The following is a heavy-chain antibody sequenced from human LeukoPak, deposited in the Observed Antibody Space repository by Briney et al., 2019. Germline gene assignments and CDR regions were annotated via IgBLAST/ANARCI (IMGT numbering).Heavy chain of an antibody. CDR2: MYYSGST. V-gene: IGHV4-30-4*01. CDR3: ARPYYYGSRIDP. J-gene: IGHJ5*02. Sequence: SQTLSLTCTVSGGSISSGDYYWSWIRQPPGKGLEWIGYMYYSGSTYYNPSLKSRATISVDTSKNQFSLILTSVTAADTAVYYCARPYYYGSRIDPWGQGTLVTVSS. CDR1: GGSISSGDYY. D-gene: IGHD3-22*01.